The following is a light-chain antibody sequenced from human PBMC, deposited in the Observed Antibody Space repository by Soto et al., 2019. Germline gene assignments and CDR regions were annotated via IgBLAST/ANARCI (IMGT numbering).Light chain of an antibody. CDR1: QSVSGSY. V-gene: IGKV3-20*01. J-gene: IGKJ3*01. Sequence: DIVLTQSPGTLSLSPGERATLSCRASQSVSGSYLAWYQQKPGQAPRLLICGASSRATGIPDRFSGSGSGTDFTLTISRLEPEDFAVYYCQQYGGSPFTFGPGTKVDIK. CDR2: GAS. CDR3: QQYGGSPFT.